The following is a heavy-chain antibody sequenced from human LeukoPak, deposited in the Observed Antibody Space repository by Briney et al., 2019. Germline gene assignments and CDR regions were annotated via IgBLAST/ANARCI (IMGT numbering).Heavy chain of an antibody. CDR1: GYTFTSYD. CDR3: ARGGTRFLEWLLSDYYYGMDV. D-gene: IGHD3-3*01. Sequence: ASVKVSCKASGYTFTSYDINWVRQATGQGLEWMGWMNPNSGNTGYAQKFQGRVTMTRNTSISTAYMELSSIRSEDTAVDYCARGGTRFLEWLLSDYYYGMDVWGQGTTVTVSS. J-gene: IGHJ6*02. V-gene: IGHV1-8*01. CDR2: MNPNSGNT.